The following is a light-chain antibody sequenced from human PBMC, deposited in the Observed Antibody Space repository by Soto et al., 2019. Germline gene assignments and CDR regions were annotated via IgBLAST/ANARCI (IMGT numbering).Light chain of an antibody. CDR2: EVN. Sequence: QSALTQPPSASGSPGQSVTISCTGTSSDVGDYKFVSWYQQHPGKAPKLLMYEVNRRPSGVPDRFSGSKSGNTASLTVSGLQAEDEAEYYCSSYAGNNNVVLGGGTKVTVL. CDR1: SSDVGDYKF. J-gene: IGLJ2*01. V-gene: IGLV2-8*01. CDR3: SSYAGNNNVV.